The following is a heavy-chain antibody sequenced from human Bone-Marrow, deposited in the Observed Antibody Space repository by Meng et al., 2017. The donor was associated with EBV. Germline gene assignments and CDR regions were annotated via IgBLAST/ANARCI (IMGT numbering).Heavy chain of an antibody. D-gene: IGHD3-10*01. V-gene: IGHV4-59*01. CDR1: GGSISSYY. CDR3: ARAIGERAYGSGSLNWFDP. J-gene: IGHJ5*02. Sequence: QVHLQESGQGLVKPSETLSLTCTVSGGSISSYYWSWIRQPPGKGLEWIGYIYYSGSTNYNPSLKSRVTISVDTSKNQFSLKLSSVTAADTAVYYCARAIGERAYGSGSLNWFDPWGQGTLVTASS. CDR2: IYYSGST.